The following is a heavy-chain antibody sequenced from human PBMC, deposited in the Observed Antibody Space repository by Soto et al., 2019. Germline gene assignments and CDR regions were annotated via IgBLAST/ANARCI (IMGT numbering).Heavy chain of an antibody. CDR1: GHSFISYW. J-gene: IGHJ4*02. CDR3: ARHTSDRYGPDY. V-gene: IGHV5-51*01. Sequence: GESLKISCQGSGHSFISYWIGWVRQMPGKGLELMGVIYPGDSTVRYSPSFQGQVTISVDKSISTAYLQWSSLKPSDTAMYYCARHTSDRYGPDYWGQGTLVTVSS. CDR2: IYPGDSTV. D-gene: IGHD5-18*01.